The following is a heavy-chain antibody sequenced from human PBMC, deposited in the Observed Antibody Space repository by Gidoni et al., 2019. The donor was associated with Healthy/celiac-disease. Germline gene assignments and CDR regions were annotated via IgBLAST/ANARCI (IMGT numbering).Heavy chain of an antibody. J-gene: IGHJ6*02. V-gene: IGHV4-39*01. CDR1: GGSISSSSYY. Sequence: QLQLQESGPGLVKPSETLSLTCTVSGGSISSSSYYWGWIRQPPGKGLEWIGSIYYSGSTYYNPSLKSRVTISVDTSKNQFSLKLSSVTAADTAVYYCARRPSFGGGSSFENRNYYYYGMDVWGQGTTVTVSS. D-gene: IGHD2-15*01. CDR2: IYYSGST. CDR3: ARRPSFGGGSSFENRNYYYYGMDV.